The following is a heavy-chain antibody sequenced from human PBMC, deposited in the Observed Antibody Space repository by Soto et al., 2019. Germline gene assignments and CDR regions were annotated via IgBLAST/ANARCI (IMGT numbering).Heavy chain of an antibody. Sequence: SETLSLTCTVSGGSMSSYYWSWIRQPPGMGLEWIGYIYYSGTTNYNPSLKSRVTISVDTSKNQFSLQLSSVTPADTAVYYCARGGTVANGFDYWGQGTLVTAPQ. V-gene: IGHV4-59*01. CDR2: IYYSGTT. CDR1: GGSMSSYY. J-gene: IGHJ4*02. D-gene: IGHD4-17*01. CDR3: ARGGTVANGFDY.